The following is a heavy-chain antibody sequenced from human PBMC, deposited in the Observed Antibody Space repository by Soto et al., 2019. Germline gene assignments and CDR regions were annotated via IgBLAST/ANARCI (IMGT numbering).Heavy chain of an antibody. D-gene: IGHD3-10*01. CDR3: ARAYGSGYMDV. CDR1: GGSISSGGYY. V-gene: IGHV4-31*03. Sequence: PSETLSLTCTVSGGSISSGGYYWSWSRQHPGKGLEWIGYIYYSGSTYYNPSLKSRVTISVDTSKNQLSLKLSSVTAADTAVYYCARAYGSGYMDVWGQGTTVTVSS. CDR2: IYYSGST. J-gene: IGHJ6*02.